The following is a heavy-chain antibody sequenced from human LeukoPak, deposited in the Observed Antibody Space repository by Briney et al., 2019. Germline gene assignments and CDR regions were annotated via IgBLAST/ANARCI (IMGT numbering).Heavy chain of an antibody. Sequence: SETLSLTCDVYGGSFSGFYWNWIRQPPGKGLEWIGEIDHSGSTNYNPSLKSRVTISVDRANNQFSLKLSSVTAADTAVYYCARDEYYDSSGYYGYWGQGTLVTVSS. V-gene: IGHV4-34*01. CDR3: ARDEYYDSSGYYGY. CDR2: IDHSGST. CDR1: GGSFSGFY. J-gene: IGHJ4*02. D-gene: IGHD3-22*01.